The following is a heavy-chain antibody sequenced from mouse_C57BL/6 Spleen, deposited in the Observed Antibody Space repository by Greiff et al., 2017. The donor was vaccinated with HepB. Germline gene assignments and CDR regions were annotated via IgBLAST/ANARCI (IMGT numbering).Heavy chain of an antibody. J-gene: IGHJ1*03. V-gene: IGHV3-6*01. D-gene: IGHD1-1*01. CDR3: ARDPYYYGSSYRYFGV. CDR1: GYSITSGYY. Sequence: VQLKESGPGLVKPSQSLSLTCSVTGYSITSGYYWNWIRQFPGNKLEWMGYISYDGSNNYNPSLKNRISITRDTSKNQFFLKLNSVTTEDTATYYCARDPYYYGSSYRYFGVWGTGTTVTVSS. CDR2: ISYDGSN.